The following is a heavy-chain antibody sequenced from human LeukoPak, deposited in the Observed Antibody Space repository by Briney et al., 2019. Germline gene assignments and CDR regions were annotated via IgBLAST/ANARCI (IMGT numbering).Heavy chain of an antibody. J-gene: IGHJ6*02. Sequence: PGRSLRLSCAASGFTFSSYAMHWVRQAPGKGLEWVAVISYDGSNKYYADSVKGRFTISRGNSKNTLYLQMNSLRAEDTAVYYCAREGGTGLVRGRDYYYYGMDVWGQGTTVTVSS. D-gene: IGHD6-19*01. CDR2: ISYDGSNK. CDR1: GFTFSSYA. CDR3: AREGGTGLVRGRDYYYYGMDV. V-gene: IGHV3-30*04.